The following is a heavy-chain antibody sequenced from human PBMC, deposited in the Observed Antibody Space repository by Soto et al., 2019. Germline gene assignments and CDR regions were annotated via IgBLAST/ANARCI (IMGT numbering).Heavy chain of an antibody. CDR1: GGSISSSSYY. D-gene: IGHD3-10*01. V-gene: IGHV4-39*01. CDR3: ARQPGYYGSGSLFDY. Sequence: QLQLQESGPGLVKPSETLSLTCTVSGGSISSSSYYWGWIRQPPGKGLEWIGSIYYSGSTYYNPSLKSRVTISVDTSKNQFSLKLSSVTAADTAVYYCARQPGYYGSGSLFDYWGQGTLVTVSS. CDR2: IYYSGST. J-gene: IGHJ4*02.